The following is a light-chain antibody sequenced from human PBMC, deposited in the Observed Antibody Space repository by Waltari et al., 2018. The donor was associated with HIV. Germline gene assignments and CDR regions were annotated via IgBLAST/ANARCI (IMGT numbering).Light chain of an antibody. Sequence: SSDLTQAPSVSVSPGQTASISCSGHELANQHVHWYQEKAGQAPVLVISRDSVRPLGFPSLFSGSRSGSLATLTITGVLADDEADYYCQAAAPSGTSVAFGGGTKLTVL. CDR1: ELANQH. CDR3: QAAAPSGTSVA. J-gene: IGLJ2*01. CDR2: RDS. V-gene: IGLV3-25*03.